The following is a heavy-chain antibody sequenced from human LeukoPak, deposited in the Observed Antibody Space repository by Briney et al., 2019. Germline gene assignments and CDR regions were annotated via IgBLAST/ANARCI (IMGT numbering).Heavy chain of an antibody. CDR3: AREATRGTNFDY. V-gene: IGHV4-59*01. CDR2: IYYSGST. J-gene: IGHJ4*02. CDR1: GGSSSSYY. Sequence: SETLSLTCTVSGGSSSSYYWSWIRHPPGKGLEWIGYIYYSGSTNYNPSLKSRVTISVDTSKNQFSLKLSSVTAADTAVYYCAREATRGTNFDYWGQGTLVTVSS. D-gene: IGHD1-26*01.